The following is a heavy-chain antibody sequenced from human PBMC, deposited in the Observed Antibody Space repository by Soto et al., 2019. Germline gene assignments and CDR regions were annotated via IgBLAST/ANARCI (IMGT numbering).Heavy chain of an antibody. CDR3: ARRRGLVGSFDY. V-gene: IGHV5-51*01. J-gene: IGHJ4*02. Sequence: GESLKISCKGSGYSFTTYWLGWVRQVPGKGLEWMGIIYPGDSDTRYSPSFQGQVTISADKSISVAYLQWSSLKASDTAMYFCARRRGLVGSFDYWGRGTLVTVSS. D-gene: IGHD3-9*01. CDR2: IYPGDSDT. CDR1: GYSFTTYW.